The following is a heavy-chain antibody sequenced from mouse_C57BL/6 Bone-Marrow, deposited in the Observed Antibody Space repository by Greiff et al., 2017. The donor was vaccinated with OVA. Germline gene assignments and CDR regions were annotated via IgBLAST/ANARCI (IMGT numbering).Heavy chain of an antibody. Sequence: VQLQQPGAELVRPGSSVKLSCKASGYTFTSYWMDWVKQRPGQGLEWIGNIYPSDSETHYNQKFKDKATLTVDKSSSTAYMQLSSLTSEDSAVYYCARSLLRPRYVDVWGTGTTVTVSS. D-gene: IGHD1-2*01. V-gene: IGHV1-61*01. CDR3: ARSLLRPRYVDV. CDR1: GYTFTSYW. CDR2: IYPSDSET. J-gene: IGHJ1*03.